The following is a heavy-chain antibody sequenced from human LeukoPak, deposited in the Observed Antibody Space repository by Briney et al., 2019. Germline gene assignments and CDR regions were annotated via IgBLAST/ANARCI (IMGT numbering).Heavy chain of an antibody. D-gene: IGHD3-10*01. Sequence: PGGSLKPSCEAPDLTLRSYGMNGFGKPPARGWGWLEVLYYDGGNKYYADSVKGRFTISRDNSKNTLYLQMNSLRAEDTAVYYCASILGEPRFSFIGGGAFDIWGQGIMVTVSS. CDR3: ASILGEPRFSFIGGGAFDI. V-gene: IGHV3-30*03. CDR1: DLTLRSYG. CDR2: LYYDGGNK. J-gene: IGHJ3*02.